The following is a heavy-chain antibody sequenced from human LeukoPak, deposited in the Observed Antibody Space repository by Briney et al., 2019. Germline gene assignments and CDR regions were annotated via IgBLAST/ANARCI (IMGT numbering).Heavy chain of an antibody. J-gene: IGHJ4*02. CDR1: GFTFGTSA. Sequence: GGSLRVSSAASGFTFGTSAISCVCQAPGKGLEWVSAISGSSDYTFYADSVKGRFTISRDNSKNTLYLQMSSLRAEDTAVYYCATAPGRSYRLFDYWGQGTLVTVSS. CDR2: ISGSSDYT. CDR3: ATAPGRSYRLFDY. V-gene: IGHV3-23*01. D-gene: IGHD3-16*02.